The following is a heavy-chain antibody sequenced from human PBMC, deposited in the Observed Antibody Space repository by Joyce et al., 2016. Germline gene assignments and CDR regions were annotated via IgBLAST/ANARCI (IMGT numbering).Heavy chain of an antibody. D-gene: IGHD2-15*01. CDR1: YCFSNKFV. CDR2: IGASGSGI. Sequence: EMQLVESGGTLVHPGGSMRLSCKVSYCFSNKFVRARVRKAPGKCLEWVSAIGASGSGIYYADSVKGRFSISRDNSNNMMYLQMTSLQIEDTATYFCARAMTAVVAYTLRDGFDVWGQGTLGAVSS. CDR3: ARAMTAVVAYTLRDGFDV. V-gene: IGHV3-23*04. J-gene: IGHJ3*01.